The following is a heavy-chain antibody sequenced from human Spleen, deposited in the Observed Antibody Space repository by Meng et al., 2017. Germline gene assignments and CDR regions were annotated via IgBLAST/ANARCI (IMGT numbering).Heavy chain of an antibody. J-gene: IGHJ4*02. CDR2: IKSKTDGGTT. CDR1: GFTFNDAW. CDR3: TTDRRH. V-gene: IGHV3-15*01. Sequence: GESLKISCAASGFTFNDAWMTWVRQAPGKGLEWVGRIKSKTDGGTTDYAAPVKGRFTISRDDSKNTVYLQMNSLKTEDTAVYYCTTDRRHWGQGTLVTVSS.